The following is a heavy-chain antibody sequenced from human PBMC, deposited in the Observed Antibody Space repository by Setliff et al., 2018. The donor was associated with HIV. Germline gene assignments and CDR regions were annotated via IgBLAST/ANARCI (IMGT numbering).Heavy chain of an antibody. CDR3: ASGPLVYYDSPGAFDI. V-gene: IGHV1-8*02. J-gene: IGHJ3*02. CDR2: MNPNSGNT. D-gene: IGHD3-22*01. CDR1: GYTFTSYD. Sequence: ASVKVSCKASGYTFTSYDINWVRQATGQGLEWMGWMNPNSGNTGYAQKFQGRVTMTRDASINTAYMELSRLRSDDTAVYYCASGPLVYYDSPGAFDIWGQGTMVTVSS.